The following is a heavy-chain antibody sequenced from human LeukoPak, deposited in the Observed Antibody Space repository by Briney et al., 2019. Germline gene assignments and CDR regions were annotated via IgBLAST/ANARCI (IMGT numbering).Heavy chain of an antibody. D-gene: IGHD3-22*01. CDR2: ISYDGSNK. V-gene: IGHV3-30*18. CDR1: GFTFSSYG. J-gene: IGHJ4*02. CDR3: AKTGLMRYYYDSSGYSHFDY. Sequence: GRSLRLSCAASGFTFSSYGMHWVRQAPGKGLEWVAVISYDGSNKYYADSVKGRFTIPRDNSKNTLYLQMNSLRAEDTAVYYCAKTGLMRYYYDSSGYSHFDYWGQGTLVTVSS.